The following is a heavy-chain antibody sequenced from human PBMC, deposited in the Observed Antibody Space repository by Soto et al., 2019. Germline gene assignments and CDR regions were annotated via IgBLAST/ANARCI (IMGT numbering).Heavy chain of an antibody. V-gene: IGHV1-69*13. CDR1: GGTFSSYA. D-gene: IGHD1-26*01. CDR3: ARDSGSPTRIPTTYYGMDV. Sequence: AASVKVSCKASGGTFSSYAISWVRQAPGQGLEWMGGIIPIFGTADYAQKFQGRVTITADESTSTAYMELSSLRSEDTAVYYCARDSGSPTRIPTTYYGMDVWGQGTTVTVSS. CDR2: IIPIFGTA. J-gene: IGHJ6*02.